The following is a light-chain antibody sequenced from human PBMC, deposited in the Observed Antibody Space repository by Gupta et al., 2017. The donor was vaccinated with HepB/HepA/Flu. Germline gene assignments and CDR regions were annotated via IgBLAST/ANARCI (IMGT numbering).Light chain of an antibody. CDR2: EVS. J-gene: IGLJ1*01. CDR1: SNNIGSYDF. V-gene: IGLV2-23*02. Sequence: QSPLTQPASVSGSPGQSITISCTGTSNNIGSYDFVSWYQQHPGKAPKLMIYEVSKRPSGVSSRFSGSKSGNTASLTISGLQAEDEAEYFCCSFGPVFGTGTKVTVL. CDR3: CSFGPV.